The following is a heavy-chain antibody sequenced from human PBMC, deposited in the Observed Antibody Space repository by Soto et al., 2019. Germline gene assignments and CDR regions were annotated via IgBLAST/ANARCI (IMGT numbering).Heavy chain of an antibody. J-gene: IGHJ6*02. CDR2: ISSSGYI. V-gene: IGHV3-21*01. CDR3: ARDCSGGSCYPGMDV. CDR1: GFNFNSYT. D-gene: IGHD2-15*01. Sequence: EVQLVESGGGLVKPGGSLRLSCAASGFNFNSYTINWVRQAPGKRLEWLSSISSSGYIFSTDSVRGRFTISSDNAKNSVYLQINSRRAEDTAVYFCARDCSGGSCYPGMDVWGQGTTVTVSS.